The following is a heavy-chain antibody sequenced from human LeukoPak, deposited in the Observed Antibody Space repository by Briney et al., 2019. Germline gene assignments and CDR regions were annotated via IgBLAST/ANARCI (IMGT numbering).Heavy chain of an antibody. Sequence: PGGSLRLSCAASGSTFSSYGMHWVRQAPGKGLEWVAVTWYDGSNKYYADSVKGRFTISRDNSKNTLYLQMNSLRAEDTAVYYCARRYCSGGSCYSFRGDWFDPWGQGTLVTVSS. J-gene: IGHJ5*02. CDR3: ARRYCSGGSCYSFRGDWFDP. CDR1: GSTFSSYG. CDR2: TWYDGSNK. D-gene: IGHD2-15*01. V-gene: IGHV3-33*01.